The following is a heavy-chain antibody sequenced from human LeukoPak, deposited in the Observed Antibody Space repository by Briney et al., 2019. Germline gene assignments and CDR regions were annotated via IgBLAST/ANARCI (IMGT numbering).Heavy chain of an antibody. CDR3: ARGVGRAAAAHYYFDY. J-gene: IGHJ4*02. D-gene: IGHD6-13*01. CDR1: GYTLTELS. V-gene: IGHV1-24*01. Sequence: GASVKVSCKVSGYTLTELSMHWVRQAPGKGLEWMGGFDPEDGETIYAQKFQGRVTMTTDTSTSTAYMELRSLRSDDTAVYYCARGVGRAAAAHYYFDYWGQGTLVTVSS. CDR2: FDPEDGET.